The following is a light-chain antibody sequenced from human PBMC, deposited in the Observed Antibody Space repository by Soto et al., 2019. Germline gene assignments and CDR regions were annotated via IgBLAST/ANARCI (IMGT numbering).Light chain of an antibody. CDR1: SSNIGRNT. CDR3: AAWDDSLNGVV. V-gene: IGLV1-44*01. J-gene: IGLJ2*01. Sequence: HSVVTQPPSASGTPGQRVTIACSGSSSNIGRNTVHWYQQLPGTTPKLLIYSNDQRPSGVPDRFSGSKSGSSASLAISGLQSEDEADYYCAAWDDSLNGVVFGGGTKLTVL. CDR2: SND.